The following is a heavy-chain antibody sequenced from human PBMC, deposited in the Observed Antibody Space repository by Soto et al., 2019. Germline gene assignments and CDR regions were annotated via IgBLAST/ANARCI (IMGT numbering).Heavy chain of an antibody. V-gene: IGHV6-1*01. J-gene: IGHJ4*02. CDR2: TYYRSKWYN. D-gene: IGHD6-19*01. Sequence: PSQTLSLTCAISGDSVSSISAIWNWIRQSPSRGLEWLGRTYYRSKWYNDYAVSVKSRITINPDTSKNQFSLHLDTVAPEDTAVYYCAREKVAGSLFDYWGQGALVTVSS. CDR3: AREKVAGSLFDY. CDR1: GDSVSSISAI.